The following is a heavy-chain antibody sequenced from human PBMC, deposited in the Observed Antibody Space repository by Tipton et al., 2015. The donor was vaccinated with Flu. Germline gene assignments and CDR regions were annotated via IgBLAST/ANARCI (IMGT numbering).Heavy chain of an antibody. D-gene: IGHD6-13*01. CDR1: GGSFSGYY. CDR3: ARVGSAAAGTN. CDR2: INHSGST. Sequence: TLSLTCAVYGGSFSGYYWSWIRQPPGKGLEWTGEINHSGSTNYNPSLKSRVTISVDTSKNQFSLKLSSVTAADTAVYYCARVGSAAAGTNWGQGTLVTVSS. J-gene: IGHJ4*02. V-gene: IGHV4-34*01.